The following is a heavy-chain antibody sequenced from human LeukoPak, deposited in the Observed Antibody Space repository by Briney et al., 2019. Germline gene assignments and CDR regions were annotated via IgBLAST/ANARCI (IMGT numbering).Heavy chain of an antibody. Sequence: SETLSLTCAVYGESFDSFYWNWVRQAPGKGLEWLGEVNQSGGSDYNQALESRVAISADASKRQFSLKLISVTAAATAVYYCAVRLTTGRLGTATTWFDPWGQGTLVSVSS. CDR2: VNQSGGS. D-gene: IGHD1-1*01. V-gene: IGHV4-34*01. CDR3: AVRLTTGRLGTATTWFDP. J-gene: IGHJ5*02. CDR1: GESFDSFY.